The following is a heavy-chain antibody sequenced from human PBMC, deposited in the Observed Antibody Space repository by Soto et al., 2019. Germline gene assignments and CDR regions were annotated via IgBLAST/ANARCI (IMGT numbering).Heavy chain of an antibody. CDR3: AKVAENDGDPDLDYYYSGLDV. CDR2: ISPTGGGRT. Sequence: ASVKVSWKTAGDNFSRYYVHWVRQGPGQGLEWMGIISPTGGGRTTYEQNFQGRVTMTRDPSTSTVDMELSRLRSEDTAVYYCAKVAENDGDPDLDYYYSGLDVGR. CDR1: GDNFSRYY. J-gene: IGHJ6*02. V-gene: IGHV1-46*01. D-gene: IGHD4-17*01.